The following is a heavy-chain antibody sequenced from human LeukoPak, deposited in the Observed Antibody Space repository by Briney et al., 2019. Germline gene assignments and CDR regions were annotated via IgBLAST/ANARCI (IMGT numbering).Heavy chain of an antibody. Sequence: PGGSLRLSCTASGFTFGDYAMSWVRQAPGKGLEWVGFIRSKAYGGTTEYAASVKGRFTISRDDSKSIAYLQMNSLKTEDTAVYYCTRVTETRLWFGELVADEFDYWGQGTLVTVSS. CDR2: IRSKAYGGTT. V-gene: IGHV3-49*04. CDR3: TRVTETRLWFGELVADEFDY. J-gene: IGHJ4*02. CDR1: GFTFGDYA. D-gene: IGHD3-10*01.